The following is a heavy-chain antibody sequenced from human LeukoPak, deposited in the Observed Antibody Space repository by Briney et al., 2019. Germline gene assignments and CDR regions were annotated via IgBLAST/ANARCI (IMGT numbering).Heavy chain of an antibody. J-gene: IGHJ4*02. V-gene: IGHV3-7*01. CDR3: AKDAEKD. CDR1: GFTFSSYW. Sequence: GGPLRLSCAGSGFTFSSYWMSWVRQAPGKGLEWVANIKEDGSEKYYGDSVKGRFTISRDNAKKSLYLQMNSLRVEDTAVYYCAKDAEKDWGQGTLVTVSS. CDR2: IKEDGSEK.